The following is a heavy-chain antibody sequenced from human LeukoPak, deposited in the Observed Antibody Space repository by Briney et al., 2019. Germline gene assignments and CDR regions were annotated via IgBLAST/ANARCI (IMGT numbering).Heavy chain of an antibody. V-gene: IGHV1-18*01. D-gene: IGHD2-2*01. CDR2: ISAYNGNT. CDR3: VRDSGIVVVPAAMGNWFDP. Sequence: GASVKVSCKASGYTFTSYDINWVRQATGQGLEWMGWISAYNGNTNYAQKLQGRVTMTTDTSTSTAYMELRSLRSDDTAVYYCVRDSGIVVVPAAMGNWFDPWGQGTLVTVCS. CDR1: GYTFTSYD. J-gene: IGHJ5*02.